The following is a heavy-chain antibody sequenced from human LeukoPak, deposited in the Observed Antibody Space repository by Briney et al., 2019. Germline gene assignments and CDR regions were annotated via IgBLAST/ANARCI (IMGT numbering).Heavy chain of an antibody. CDR1: GFTFSDYY. D-gene: IGHD4/OR15-4a*01. V-gene: IGHV3-9*01. CDR2: ISWRSGII. CDR3: AKSLYGDPKYGMDV. J-gene: IGHJ6*02. Sequence: GGSLRLSCAASGFTFSDYYMSWIRQAPGKGLEWVSGISWRSGIIGYVDSVKGRFTISRDNAKNSLYLQMNSLRVEDTALYYCAKSLYGDPKYGMDVWGRGTTVTVSS.